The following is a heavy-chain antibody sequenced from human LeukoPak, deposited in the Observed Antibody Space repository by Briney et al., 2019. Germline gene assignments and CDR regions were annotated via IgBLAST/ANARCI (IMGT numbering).Heavy chain of an antibody. J-gene: IGHJ6*03. CDR2: MYSGGST. D-gene: IGHD6-13*01. Sequence: GGSLRLSCAASGFTVSSNYMSWVRQAPGKGLEWGSVMYSGGSTYYADSVKGRFTISRDNSKNTLYLQMNSLRAEDTAVYYCARDLYSSSWYGYYYYYMDVWGKGTTVTISS. CDR3: ARDLYSSSWYGYYYYYMDV. V-gene: IGHV3-53*01. CDR1: GFTVSSNY.